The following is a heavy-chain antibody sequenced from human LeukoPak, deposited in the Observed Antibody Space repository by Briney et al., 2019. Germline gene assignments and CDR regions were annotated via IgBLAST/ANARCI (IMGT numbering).Heavy chain of an antibody. J-gene: IGHJ3*02. D-gene: IGHD7-27*01. V-gene: IGHV3-7*01. CDR3: ARVRQNWGGFNAFDI. Sequence: GGSLRLSCAVSGFTSSSYWMSWVRQAPGKGLEWVANIKQDGSEKYYVDSVKGRFTISRDNAKNSLYLQMNSLRAEDTAVYYCARVRQNWGGFNAFDIWGQGTMVTVSS. CDR1: GFTSSSYW. CDR2: IKQDGSEK.